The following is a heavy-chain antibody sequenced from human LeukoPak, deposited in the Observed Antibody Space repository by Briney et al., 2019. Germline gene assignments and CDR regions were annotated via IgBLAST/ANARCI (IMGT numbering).Heavy chain of an antibody. J-gene: IGHJ4*02. D-gene: IGHD6-13*01. CDR3: ARGSGIGFDY. V-gene: IGHV3-7*01. CDR2: IKQDGSEK. Sequence: GGSLRLSCAASGFTFSSYEMTWVRQAPGKGLEWVANIKQDGSEKYYVDSVKGRFTISRDNAKNSLYLQMNSLRAEDTAVYYCARGSGIGFDYWGQGTLVTVSS. CDR1: GFTFSSYE.